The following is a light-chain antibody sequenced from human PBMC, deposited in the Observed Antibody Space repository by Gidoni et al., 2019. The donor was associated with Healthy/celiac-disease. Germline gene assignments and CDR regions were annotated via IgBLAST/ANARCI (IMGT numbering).Light chain of an antibody. CDR3: QSYDSSLSGVV. CDR1: RSNIGAGYD. Sequence: QSVMKQPTSVSGAPGQRVTISCTGSRSNIGAGYDVHWYQQLPVTAPKLLIYGNSNRPSGVPDRFSGSKSGTSASLAITGLQAEDEADYYCQSYDSSLSGVVFGGGTKLTVL. CDR2: GNS. J-gene: IGLJ2*01. V-gene: IGLV1-40*01.